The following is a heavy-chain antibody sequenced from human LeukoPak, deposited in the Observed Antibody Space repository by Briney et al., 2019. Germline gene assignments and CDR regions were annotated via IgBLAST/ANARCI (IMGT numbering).Heavy chain of an antibody. CDR1: GFTFSSYT. J-gene: IGHJ4*02. Sequence: PGGSLRLSCAASGFTFSSYTMNWVRQPPGKGLEWVSNIGTSSTTIYYADSVKGRFTISRDNAKNSLYLQMNSLRAEDTAVYYCATSSPMVRPDFDYWGQGTLVTVSS. CDR3: ATSSPMVRPDFDY. CDR2: IGTSSTTI. V-gene: IGHV3-48*01. D-gene: IGHD3-10*01.